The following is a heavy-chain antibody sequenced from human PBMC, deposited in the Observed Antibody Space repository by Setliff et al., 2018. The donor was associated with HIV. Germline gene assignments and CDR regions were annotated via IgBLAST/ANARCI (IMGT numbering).Heavy chain of an antibody. CDR2: INPSGGST. CDR3: ARSLWREVGCYMDV. J-gene: IGHJ6*03. Sequence: ASVKVSCKASGYIFTSHYIHWVRQAPGQGLEWMGMINPSGGSTTYAHKFQGRVTMTRDTSTRTVYMELCRLRAEDTAVYFCARSLWREVGCYMDVWGKGTTVTVSS. CDR1: GYIFTSHY. V-gene: IGHV1-46*01. D-gene: IGHD3-3*01.